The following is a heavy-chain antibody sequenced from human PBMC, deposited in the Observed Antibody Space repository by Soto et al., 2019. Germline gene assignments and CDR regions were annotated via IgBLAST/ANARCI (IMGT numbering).Heavy chain of an antibody. Sequence: AAVKVSCKASSYTFTSYGISWVRQAPGQGLEWMGWISAYNGNTNYAQKLQGRVTMTTDTSTSTAYMELRSLRSDDTAVYYCARDLGGDFWSGYYFQPNAFDIWGPGTMVTVSS. V-gene: IGHV1-18*04. J-gene: IGHJ3*02. CDR1: SYTFTSYG. D-gene: IGHD3-3*01. CDR3: ARDLGGDFWSGYYFQPNAFDI. CDR2: ISAYNGNT.